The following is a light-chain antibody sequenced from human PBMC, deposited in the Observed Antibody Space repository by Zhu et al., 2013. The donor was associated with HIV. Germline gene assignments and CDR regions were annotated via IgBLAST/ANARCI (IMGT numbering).Light chain of an antibody. J-gene: IGKJ2*01. Sequence: DIVMTQSPDSLAVSLGERATINCKSSQSVLYTSNNKNYLAWYQQKPGQPPKLLIYWASTRQSGVPDRFSGSGSGTDFTLTISSLQAEDVAVYYCQQYYITPPYTFGQGTKLEIK. CDR3: QQYYITPPYT. CDR1: QSVLYTSNNKNY. CDR2: WAS. V-gene: IGKV4-1*01.